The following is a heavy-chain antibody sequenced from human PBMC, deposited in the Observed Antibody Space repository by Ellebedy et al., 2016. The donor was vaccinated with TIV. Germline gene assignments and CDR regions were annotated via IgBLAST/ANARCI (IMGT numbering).Heavy chain of an antibody. J-gene: IGHJ6*02. CDR2: IYRADTT. CDR1: GFTVSNNY. Sequence: GESLKISCAASGFTVSNNYMSWVRQAPEKGLEWVSVIYRADTTYYADSVKGRFTISRDNAKNSLYLQMNSLRAEDTAVYYCAREGDTTMVHGMDVWGQGTTVTVSS. D-gene: IGHD5-18*01. V-gene: IGHV3-53*01. CDR3: AREGDTTMVHGMDV.